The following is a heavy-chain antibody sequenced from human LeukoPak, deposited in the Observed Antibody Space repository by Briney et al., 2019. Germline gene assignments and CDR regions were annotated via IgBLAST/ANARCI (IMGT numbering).Heavy chain of an antibody. Sequence: PSETLSLTCAVSGASTSTSSYYWGWIRQSPGRGLEWIGSIYYTGPTYYSPFLKSRVTISVDTSKSHFSLKLSSVTAADTAVYYCARRSFCGGDCLWLDYWGQGILVTVSS. CDR1: GASTSTSSYY. J-gene: IGHJ4*02. CDR2: IYYTGPT. D-gene: IGHD2-21*02. V-gene: IGHV4-39*02. CDR3: ARRSFCGGDCLWLDY.